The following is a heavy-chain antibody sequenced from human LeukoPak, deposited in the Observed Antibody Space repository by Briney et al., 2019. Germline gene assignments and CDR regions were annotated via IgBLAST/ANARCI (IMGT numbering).Heavy chain of an antibody. V-gene: IGHV1-46*01. CDR1: GYTFTSNY. D-gene: IGHD6-13*01. Sequence: ASVKVSCKASGYTFTSNYIHWVRQAPGQGLEWMGMISPRDGSTSYAQKFQGRVTVTRDTSTSTVHMELSGLRSEDTAVYYCARDQAGFDYWGQGTLVTVSS. CDR2: ISPRDGST. J-gene: IGHJ4*02. CDR3: ARDQAGFDY.